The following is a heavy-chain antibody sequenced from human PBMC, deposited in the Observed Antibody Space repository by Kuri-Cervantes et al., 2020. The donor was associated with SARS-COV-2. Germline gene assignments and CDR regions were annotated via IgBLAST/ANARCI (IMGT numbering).Heavy chain of an antibody. CDR2: INHSGST. J-gene: IGHJ4*02. V-gene: IGHV4-34*01. CDR1: GGSFSGYY. CDR3: ARGVSPNSGYDLPFDY. Sequence: SETLSLTCAVYGGSFSGYYWSWIRQPPGKGLEWIGEINHSGSTNYNPSLKSRVTISVDTSKNQFSLKLCSVTAADTAVYYCARGVSPNSGYDLPFDYWGQGTLVTVSS. D-gene: IGHD5-12*01.